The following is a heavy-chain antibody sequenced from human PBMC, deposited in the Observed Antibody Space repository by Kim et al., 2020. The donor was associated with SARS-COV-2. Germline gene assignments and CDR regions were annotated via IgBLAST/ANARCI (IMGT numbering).Heavy chain of an antibody. CDR2: INNGGNP. V-gene: IGHV3-23*01. J-gene: IGHJ4*02. Sequence: GGSLRLSCVASGFTFNSRAMSWVRQTPEKGLEWVASINNGGNPYYADSVQGRFTVSRDITKATLYLQMNSLRAEDSALYYCAKDHPSSGWPAFDSWGQG. CDR3: AKDHPSSGWPAFDS. D-gene: IGHD6-19*01. CDR1: GFTFNSRA.